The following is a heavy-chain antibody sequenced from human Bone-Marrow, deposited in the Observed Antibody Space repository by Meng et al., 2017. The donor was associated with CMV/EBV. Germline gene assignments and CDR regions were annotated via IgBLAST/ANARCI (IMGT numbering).Heavy chain of an antibody. CDR3: ARLNYYGLGSYSSPHYYYGMDV. V-gene: IGHV4-34*01. Sequence: GSLRLSCAVYGGSFSGYYWSWIRQPPGKGLEWIGEINHSGSTNYNPSLKSRVTISVDTSKNQFSLKLSSVTAADTAVYYCARLNYYGLGSYSSPHYYYGMDVWGQGTTVTVSS. CDR1: GGSFSGYY. J-gene: IGHJ6*02. D-gene: IGHD3-10*01. CDR2: INHSGST.